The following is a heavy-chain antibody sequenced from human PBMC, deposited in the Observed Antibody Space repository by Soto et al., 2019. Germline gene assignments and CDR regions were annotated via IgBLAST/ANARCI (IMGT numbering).Heavy chain of an antibody. J-gene: IGHJ4*02. Sequence: EVQLVESGGGLVKPGGSLRLSCAASGFTFSNAWMNWVRQAPGKGLEWVGRIKSKTDGGTTDYAAPVKGRFTISRDDSKNTLYLKMNSLKSEDTAVYYCTTAEYYDSSGYLKWGQGTLDTVSS. CDR3: TTAEYYDSSGYLK. V-gene: IGHV3-15*07. CDR1: GFTFSNAW. D-gene: IGHD3-22*01. CDR2: IKSKTDGGTT.